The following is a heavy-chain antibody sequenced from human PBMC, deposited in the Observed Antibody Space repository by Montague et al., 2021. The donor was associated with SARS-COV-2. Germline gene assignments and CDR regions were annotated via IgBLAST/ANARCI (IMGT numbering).Heavy chain of an antibody. CDR2: IYYTGST. V-gene: IGHV4-59*01. D-gene: IGHD5-12*01. J-gene: IGHJ6*02. Sequence: SETLSLTCSVSGGSMINNYWSWIRQPLGKGLEWMGYIYYTGSTDYNPSLESRATLSIDTSKNEFSLKLTSVTAADTAVYYCARGGGRLQYSYYYGMDVWGQGTTVTASS. CDR3: ARGGGRLQYSYYYGMDV. CDR1: GGSMINNY.